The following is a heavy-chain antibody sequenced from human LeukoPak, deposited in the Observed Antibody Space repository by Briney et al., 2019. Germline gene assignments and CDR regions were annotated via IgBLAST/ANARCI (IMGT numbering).Heavy chain of an antibody. CDR1: GFTFSDHW. J-gene: IGHJ4*02. CDR3: ARLSRTSVFDY. D-gene: IGHD2/OR15-2a*01. V-gene: IGHV3-7*01. CDR2: IEQGGSEK. Sequence: GGSLRLSCAASGFTFSDHWMSWVRQAPGKGLEWVANIEQGGSEKHYVDSVKGRFTISRDNARSSSYLQMNRLRAEDTAVYYCARLSRTSVFDYWGQGILVTVSS.